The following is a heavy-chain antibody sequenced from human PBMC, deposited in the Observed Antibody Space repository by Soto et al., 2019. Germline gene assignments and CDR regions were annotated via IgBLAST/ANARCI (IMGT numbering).Heavy chain of an antibody. CDR1: GYTFTSYG. CDR3: ARHQRLEGATSDAFDI. V-gene: IGHV1-18*01. Sequence: EASVKVSCKASGYTFTSYGISWVRQAPGQGLEWMGWISAYNGNTNYAQKHQGRVTMTTDTSTSTAYMEQRSLRSDDTAVYYCARHQRLEGATSDAFDIWGQGTMVTVSS. D-gene: IGHD1-26*01. CDR2: ISAYNGNT. J-gene: IGHJ3*02.